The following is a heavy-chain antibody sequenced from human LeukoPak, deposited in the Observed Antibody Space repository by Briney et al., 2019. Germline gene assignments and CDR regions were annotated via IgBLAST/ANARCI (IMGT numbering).Heavy chain of an antibody. CDR3: AKDHNTMIIVVIEPPWDAFDI. D-gene: IGHD3-22*01. CDR2: IRYDGSNK. Sequence: GGSLRLSCAASGFTFSSYGMHWLRQAPGKGLEWVAFIRYDGSNKYYADSVKGRFTISRDNSKNTLYLQMNSLRAEDRAVYYCAKDHNTMIIVVIEPPWDAFDIWGQGTMVTVSS. CDR1: GFTFSSYG. J-gene: IGHJ3*02. V-gene: IGHV3-30*02.